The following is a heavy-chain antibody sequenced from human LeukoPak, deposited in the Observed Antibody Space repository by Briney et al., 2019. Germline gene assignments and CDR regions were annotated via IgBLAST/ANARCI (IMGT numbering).Heavy chain of an antibody. J-gene: IGHJ4*02. CDR2: INTDGSST. Sequence: GGSLRLSCAASGFTFSSYWMHWVRQAPGKGLVWVSRINTDGSSTSYADSVKGRFTISRDNAENSLFLHMNSLRAEDTAVYYCARLDHLRACDYWGQGTLVTVSS. CDR1: GFTFSSYW. D-gene: IGHD1-14*01. V-gene: IGHV3-74*01. CDR3: ARLDHLRACDY.